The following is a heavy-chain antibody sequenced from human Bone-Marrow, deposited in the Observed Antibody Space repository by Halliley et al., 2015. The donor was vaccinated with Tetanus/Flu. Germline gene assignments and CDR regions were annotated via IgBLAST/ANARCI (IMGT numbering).Heavy chain of an antibody. V-gene: IGHV4-31*02. D-gene: IGHD4-17*01. CDR2: IYYSGNP. J-gene: IGHJ3*01. CDR3: ARDRLNIRRSDAFDV. Sequence: WIGYIYYSGNPQYTPSLESRVTMSVDTSKNQFSLNLRSVTAADTAVYYCARDRLNIRRSDAFDVWGRGTMVTVSS.